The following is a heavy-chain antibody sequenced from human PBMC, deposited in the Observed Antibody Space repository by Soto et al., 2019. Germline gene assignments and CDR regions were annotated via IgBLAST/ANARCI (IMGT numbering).Heavy chain of an antibody. CDR2: MPHSGAT. D-gene: IGHD3-10*01. CDR1: GGSMSSPNW. CDR3: ATGSLYYYGSGGMWDS. J-gene: IGHJ4*02. V-gene: IGHV4-4*02. Sequence: QVRLQESGPGLVKPSGTLSLTCLVSGGSMSSPNWWSWVRQAPGKGLEWIAEMPHSGATNYNPSLKSRVIISIAKSKNQFSLSLSSVTAADTAVYYCATGSLYYYGSGGMWDSWGRGALVTVSS.